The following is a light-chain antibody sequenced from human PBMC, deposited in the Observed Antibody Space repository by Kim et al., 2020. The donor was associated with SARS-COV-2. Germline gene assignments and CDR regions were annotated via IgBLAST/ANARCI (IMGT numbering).Light chain of an antibody. V-gene: IGKV3-20*01. CDR2: GVS. CDR3: QQYGSSPRT. J-gene: IGKJ2*01. Sequence: EIVLTQSPGTLSLSPGERVTLSCRASQSVSSVYFAWYQQKPGQAPRLLIYGVSTRATGISDRFSGSGSGTDFTLTISRLEPEDSAVYYCQQYGSSPRTFGQGTKLEI. CDR1: QSVSSVY.